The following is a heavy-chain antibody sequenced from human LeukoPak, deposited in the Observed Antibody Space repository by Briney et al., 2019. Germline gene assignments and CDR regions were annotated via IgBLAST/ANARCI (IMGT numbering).Heavy chain of an antibody. D-gene: IGHD1-26*01. V-gene: IGHV1-2*02. CDR1: GYTFTDFY. Sequence: ASVKVSCKTSGYTFTDFYIHWVRQAPGQGLEWMGWINPKSGGKNSAQKFQGRVTMTRDTSLSTVYMDLSSLRSDDTAVYYCARGRYSGSYYVDYWGQGTLVTVSS. CDR2: INPKSGGK. J-gene: IGHJ4*02. CDR3: ARGRYSGSYYVDY.